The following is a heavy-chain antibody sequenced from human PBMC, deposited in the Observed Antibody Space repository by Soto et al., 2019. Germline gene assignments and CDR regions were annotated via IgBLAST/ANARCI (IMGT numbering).Heavy chain of an antibody. CDR3: ARTRNTYYYDSSGFVWFDP. CDR2: IYYSGST. V-gene: IGHV4-31*03. J-gene: IGHJ5*02. CDR1: GGSISSGGYY. D-gene: IGHD3-22*01. Sequence: QVQLQESGPGLVKPSQTLSLTCTVSGGSISSGGYYWSWIRQHPGKVLEWIGYIYYSGSTYYNPSIKSRVTISVDTSKNQFSLKLSSVTAADTAVYYCARTRNTYYYDSSGFVWFDPWGQGTLVTVSS.